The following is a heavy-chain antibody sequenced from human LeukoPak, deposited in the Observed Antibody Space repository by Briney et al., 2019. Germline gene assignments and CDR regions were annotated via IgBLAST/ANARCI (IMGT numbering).Heavy chain of an antibody. J-gene: IGHJ3*02. D-gene: IGHD6-13*01. CDR2: INPNSGGT. CDR3: ARTTGYTSSWSDGLDI. Sequence: ASVSVSCKASGYTLTGYYMHWVRQAPGEGLEWMGWINPNSGGTNFAQTFQGRVTITSDTSINTAYMELTRLRYDDTAVYYCARTTGYTSSWSDGLDIWGQRTMVTVSS. V-gene: IGHV1-2*02. CDR1: GYTLTGYY.